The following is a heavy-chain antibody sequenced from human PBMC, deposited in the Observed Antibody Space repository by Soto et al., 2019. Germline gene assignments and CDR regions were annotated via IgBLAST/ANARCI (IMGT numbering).Heavy chain of an antibody. D-gene: IGHD2-8*01. CDR3: ARRGCVKGVCYNSYDM. CDR1: GFTFSDFG. Sequence: VQLVESGGGVVQPGRSLRLSCAVSGFTFSDFGMHWVRQAPGKGLEWVALIWYHGGNEEYADSVKGRFSISRDNSKNTLYLQMESLRAEDTAVYYCARRGCVKGVCYNSYDMWGQGTMVTVSS. V-gene: IGHV3-33*03. CDR2: IWYHGGNE. J-gene: IGHJ3*02.